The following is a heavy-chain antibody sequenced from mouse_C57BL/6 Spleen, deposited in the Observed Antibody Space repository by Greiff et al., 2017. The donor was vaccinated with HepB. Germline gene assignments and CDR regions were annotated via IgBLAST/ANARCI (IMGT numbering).Heavy chain of an antibody. CDR1: GFTFSDYG. D-gene: IGHD2-4*01. CDR3: ARNSYYYDYDGYYFDY. V-gene: IGHV5-17*01. J-gene: IGHJ2*01. Sequence: EVQLQESGGGLVKPGGSLKLSCAASGFTFSDYGMHWVRQAPEKGLEWVAYISSGSSTIYYADTVKGRFTISRDNAKNTLFLQMTSLRSEDTAMYYCARNSYYYDYDGYYFDYWGQGTTLTVSS. CDR2: ISSGSSTI.